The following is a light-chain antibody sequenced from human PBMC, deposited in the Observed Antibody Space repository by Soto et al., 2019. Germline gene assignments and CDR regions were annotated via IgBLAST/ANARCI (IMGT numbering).Light chain of an antibody. CDR3: QHRNNWPALN. CDR2: DTS. V-gene: IGKV3-11*01. CDR1: QSVGKF. J-gene: IGKJ4*01. Sequence: EIVLTQSPAPLSVSPGETATLSCRASQSVGKFVTWYQQKPGQAPRLLLYDTSKRATDIPARFSGSGSGTDFTLSISSLEPDDFAVYFCQHRNNWPALNFGGGTKVDFK.